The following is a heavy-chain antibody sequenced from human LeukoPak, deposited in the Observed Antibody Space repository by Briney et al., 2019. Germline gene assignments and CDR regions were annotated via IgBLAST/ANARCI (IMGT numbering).Heavy chain of an antibody. Sequence: PSETLSLTCTVSSDSISSYYGSWIRQPPGKGLEWIGYIYYSGSTNYNPSLKSRVTISVDTSKNQFSLKLSSVTAADTAVYYCARWWLIKGFDYWGQGTLVTVSS. CDR3: ARWWLIKGFDY. V-gene: IGHV4-59*01. CDR2: IYYSGST. CDR1: SDSISSYY. D-gene: IGHD6-19*01. J-gene: IGHJ4*02.